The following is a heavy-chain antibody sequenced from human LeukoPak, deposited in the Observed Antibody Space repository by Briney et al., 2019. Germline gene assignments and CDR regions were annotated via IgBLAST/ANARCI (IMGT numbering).Heavy chain of an antibody. J-gene: IGHJ4*02. V-gene: IGHV4-39*01. Sequence: PSETLSLTCTVSGGSISSSSYYWGWIRQPPGKGLEWIGSIYYSGSTYYNPSLKSRVTISAGTSKNQFSLKLSSVTAADTAVYYCASKGATYSSSWYYFDYWGQGTLVTVSS. CDR3: ASKGATYSSSWYYFDY. CDR2: IYYSGST. D-gene: IGHD6-13*01. CDR1: GGSISSSSYY.